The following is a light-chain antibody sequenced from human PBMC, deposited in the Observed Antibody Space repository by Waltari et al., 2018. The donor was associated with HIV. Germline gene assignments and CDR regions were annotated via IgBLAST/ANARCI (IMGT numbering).Light chain of an antibody. Sequence: QSVLPQPPPASGSLGPSVTISCTGTSSDVGGYHFVPWYQHNPGKVPKLLIYEVTKRPSGVPDRFSASKSGNTASLTVSGLQAEDEADYYCSSYAGFNNFVIFGGGTKLTVL. V-gene: IGLV2-8*01. CDR1: SSDVGGYHF. J-gene: IGLJ2*01. CDR3: SSYAGFNNFVI. CDR2: EVT.